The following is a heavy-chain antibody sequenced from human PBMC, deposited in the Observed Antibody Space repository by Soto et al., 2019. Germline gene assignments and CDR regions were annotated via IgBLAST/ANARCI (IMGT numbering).Heavy chain of an antibody. J-gene: IGHJ6*02. D-gene: IGHD2-8*01. V-gene: IGHV1-18*01. Sequence: WASVKVSCKASGYTFTSYGISWVGQAPRQGLEWMGWISAYNGNTNYAQKLQGRVTMTTDTSTSTAYMELRSLRSDDTAVYYCARDPPKDIVLMVYLDVWGQGTTVTVSS. CDR3: ARDPPKDIVLMVYLDV. CDR2: ISAYNGNT. CDR1: GYTFTSYG.